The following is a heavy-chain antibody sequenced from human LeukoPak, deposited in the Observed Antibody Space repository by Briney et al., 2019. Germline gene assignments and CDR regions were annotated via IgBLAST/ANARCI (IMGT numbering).Heavy chain of an antibody. CDR2: IKQDGSEK. CDR3: ARRDFWSGPTFDY. J-gene: IGHJ4*02. CDR1: GFTFSSYW. V-gene: IGHV3-7*01. Sequence: PGGSLRLSCAASGFTFSSYWMSWVRQAPGKGLEWVANIKQDGSEKYYVDSVEGRFTTSRDNAKNSLYLQMNSLRVDDTAVYYCARRDFWSGPTFDYWGQGTLVTVSS. D-gene: IGHD3-3*01.